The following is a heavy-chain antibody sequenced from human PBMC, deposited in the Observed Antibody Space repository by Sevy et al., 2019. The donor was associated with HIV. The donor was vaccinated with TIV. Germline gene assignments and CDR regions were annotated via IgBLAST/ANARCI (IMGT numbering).Heavy chain of an antibody. D-gene: IGHD4-17*01. J-gene: IGHJ6*02. CDR1: GFTFSIYW. Sequence: GGSLRLSCAASGFTFSIYWMTWVRQAPGKGLEWVANIKQDGSEKYYVDSVEGRFTISRDNAKNSLYLQMNSLRADDTAVYYCARDWGDDFDDRRASYYYFYGMDVWGQGTTVTVSS. CDR2: IKQDGSEK. CDR3: ARDWGDDFDDRRASYYYFYGMDV. V-gene: IGHV3-7*01.